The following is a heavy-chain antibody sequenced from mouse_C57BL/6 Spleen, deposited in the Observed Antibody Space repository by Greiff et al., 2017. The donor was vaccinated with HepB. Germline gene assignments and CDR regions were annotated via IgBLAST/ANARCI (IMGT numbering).Heavy chain of an antibody. V-gene: IGHV1-9*01. CDR2: ILPGSGST. CDR1: GYTFTGYW. D-gene: IGHD2-4*01. CDR3: AREGGYYDHQAWFAY. Sequence: VQGVESGAELMKPGASVKLSCKATGYTFTGYWIEWVKQRPGHGLEWIGEILPGSGSTNYNEKFNGKATFTADTSSNTAYMQLSSLTTEYSSIYYCAREGGYYDHQAWFAYWGQGTLVTVSA. J-gene: IGHJ3*01.